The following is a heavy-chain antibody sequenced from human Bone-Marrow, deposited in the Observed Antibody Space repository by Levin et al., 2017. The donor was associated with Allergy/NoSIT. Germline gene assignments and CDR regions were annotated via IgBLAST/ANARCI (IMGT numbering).Heavy chain of an antibody. J-gene: IGHJ4*02. V-gene: IGHV3-30*18. Sequence: PGGSLRLSCAASGFTFSSYGMHWVRQAPGKGLEWVAVISYDGNDRHYVDSVKGRFTISRDIPKNTLYLQMNSLRAEDTAVYYCAKDFSLTGENFDCWGQGTLVTVSS. CDR2: ISYDGNDR. CDR1: GFTFSSYG. CDR3: AKDFSLTGENFDC. D-gene: IGHD7-27*01.